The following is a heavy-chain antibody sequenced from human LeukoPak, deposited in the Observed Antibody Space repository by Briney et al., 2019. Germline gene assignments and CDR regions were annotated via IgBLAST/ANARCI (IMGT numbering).Heavy chain of an antibody. CDR1: GFIFSSYV. D-gene: IGHD2-8*02. CDR3: AREGYWASDI. Sequence: GGPLRLSCAASGFIFSSYVMGWVRQAPGKGLEWVSSISVGGGDTFASDSVKGRFTISRDNTKNSLYLQMNSLRAEDTAVYYCAREGYWASDIWGQGTMVTVSS. V-gene: IGHV3-21*01. CDR2: ISVGGGDT. J-gene: IGHJ3*02.